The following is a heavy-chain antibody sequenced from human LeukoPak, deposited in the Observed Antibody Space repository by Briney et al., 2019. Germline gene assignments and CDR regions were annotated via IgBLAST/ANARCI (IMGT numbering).Heavy chain of an antibody. CDR1: GYTFTSYG. CDR3: ARDVGAVAGYNFDY. J-gene: IGHJ4*02. D-gene: IGHD6-19*01. CDR2: ISAYNGNT. Sequence: EASVKVSCKASGYTFTSYGISWVRQAPGQGLEWMGWISAYNGNTNYAQKVQGRVTMTTDTSTSTHHLELRSLRSDDTAVYYCARDVGAVAGYNFDYWGQGTLVAVSS. V-gene: IGHV1-18*01.